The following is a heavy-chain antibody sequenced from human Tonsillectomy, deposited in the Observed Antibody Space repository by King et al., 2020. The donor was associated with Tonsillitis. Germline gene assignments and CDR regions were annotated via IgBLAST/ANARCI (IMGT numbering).Heavy chain of an antibody. CDR1: GLIFRSYS. D-gene: IGHD6-19*01. V-gene: IGHV3-23*04. J-gene: IGHJ6*03. Sequence: VQLVESGGGLVQPGGSLRLSCAASGLIFRSYSMSWVRQVPGEGVEGVSGISGSSGSTYYADSVKGRFTISRDNSKNTLYLQMNSLRAEDTAVYYCAKDAVAASGPNYYYYYYMDVWGKGTTVTVSS. CDR2: ISGSSGST. CDR3: AKDAVAASGPNYYYYYYMDV.